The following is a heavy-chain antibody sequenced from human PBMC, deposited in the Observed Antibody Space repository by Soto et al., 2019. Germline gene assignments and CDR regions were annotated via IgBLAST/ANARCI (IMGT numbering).Heavy chain of an antibody. D-gene: IGHD3-22*01. V-gene: IGHV1-69*13. J-gene: IGHJ6*02. CDR1: GGTFSSYA. CDR2: IIPIFGTA. Sequence: ASVKVSCKASGGTFSSYAISWVRQAPGQGLEWMGGIIPIFGTANYAQKFQGRVTITADESTSTAYMELNSLRAEGTAVYYCARFYYDSSGYLPSPYYYYYGMDVWGQGTTVTVSS. CDR3: ARFYYDSSGYLPSPYYYYYGMDV.